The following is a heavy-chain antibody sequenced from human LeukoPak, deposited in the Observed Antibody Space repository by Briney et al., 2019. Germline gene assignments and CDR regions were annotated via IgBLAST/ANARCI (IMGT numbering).Heavy chain of an antibody. CDR1: GFPFDDYG. CDR2: VSWIGAYT. J-gene: IGHJ4*02. D-gene: IGHD3-10*01. Sequence: RGSLRLSCAASGFPFDDYGMSWVRLAPGKGPGWVSVVSWIGAYTVYPGSVRGRFTISRDNAKKSLYLQMNSLRVVDTALYYCARRKGPYGSGTYYDSWGQGTLVSVSS. V-gene: IGHV3-20*04. CDR3: ARRKGPYGSGTYYDS.